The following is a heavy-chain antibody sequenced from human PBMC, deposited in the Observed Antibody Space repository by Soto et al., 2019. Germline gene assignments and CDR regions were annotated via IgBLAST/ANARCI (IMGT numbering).Heavy chain of an antibody. CDR1: GGSFSGYY. V-gene: IGHV4-34*01. J-gene: IGHJ6*03. Sequence: SETLSLTCAVYGGSFSGYYWSWIRQPPGKGLEWIGEINHSGSTNYNPSLKSRVTISVDTSKNQFSLKLSSVTAADTAVYYCARDRRETYYYYMDVWGKGTTVTVSS. CDR3: ARDRRETYYYYMDV. CDR2: INHSGST.